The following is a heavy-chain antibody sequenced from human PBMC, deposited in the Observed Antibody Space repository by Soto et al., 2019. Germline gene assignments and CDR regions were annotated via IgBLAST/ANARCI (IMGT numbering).Heavy chain of an antibody. CDR1: GFTFSSYS. J-gene: IGHJ4*02. CDR3: AKVGKLTLAPAGYYFDY. D-gene: IGHD6-13*01. Sequence: EVHLLESGGGLVQPGGSLRLSCVASGFTFSSYSMSWVRQAPGKGLEWVSGFRAGGDDGTTYYADSVKGRFTISRDNSKNPLFLQMNSLRAEDTAVYYCAKVGKLTLAPAGYYFDYWGQGTLVTVSS. CDR2: FRAGGDDGTT. V-gene: IGHV3-23*01.